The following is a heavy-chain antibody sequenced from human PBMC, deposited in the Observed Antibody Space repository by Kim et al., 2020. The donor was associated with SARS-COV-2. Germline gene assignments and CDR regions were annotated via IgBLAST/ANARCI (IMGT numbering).Heavy chain of an antibody. CDR3: ARPEYSGRGNWFDP. V-gene: IGHV4-39*01. CDR2: IYYSGST. D-gene: IGHD1-26*01. J-gene: IGHJ5*02. CDR1: GGSISSSSYY. Sequence: SETLSLTCTVSGGSISSSSYYWGWIRQPPGKGLEWIGSIYYSGSTYYNPSLKSRVTISVDTSKNQFSLKLSSVTAADTAVYYCARPEYSGRGNWFDPWGQGTLVTVSS.